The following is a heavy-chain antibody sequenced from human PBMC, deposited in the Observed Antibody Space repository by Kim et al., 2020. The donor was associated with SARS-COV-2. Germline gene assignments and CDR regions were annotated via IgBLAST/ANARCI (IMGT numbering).Heavy chain of an antibody. Sequence: LKRRVTISVDTSKTQFSLKLSSVTAADTAVYYCARHGYDILTGYWGEFDPWGQGTLVTVSS. J-gene: IGHJ5*02. CDR3: ARHGYDILTGYWGEFDP. V-gene: IGHV4-39*01. D-gene: IGHD3-9*01.